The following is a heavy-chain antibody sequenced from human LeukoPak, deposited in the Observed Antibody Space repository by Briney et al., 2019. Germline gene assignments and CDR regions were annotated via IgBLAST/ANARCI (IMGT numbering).Heavy chain of an antibody. CDR2: INPNSGGT. CDR1: GYTFTGYY. CDR3: ARDRGYNWNYHWFDP. V-gene: IGHV1-2*02. D-gene: IGHD1-7*01. J-gene: IGHJ5*02. Sequence: ASVKVSCKASGYTFTGYYMHWVRQAPGQGLEWMGWINPNSGGTNYAQKFQGRVTMTRDMSISTAYMELSRLRSDDTAVYYCARDRGYNWNYHWFDPWGQGTLVTVSS.